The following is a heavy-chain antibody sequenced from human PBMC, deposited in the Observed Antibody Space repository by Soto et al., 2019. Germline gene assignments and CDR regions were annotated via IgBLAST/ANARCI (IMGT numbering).Heavy chain of an antibody. D-gene: IGHD3-22*01. J-gene: IGHJ4*02. Sequence: PSQTLSLTCAISGDSVSSNSAAWNWIRQSPSRGLEWLGRTYYRSKWYNDYAVSVKSRITINPDTSKNQFSLQLNSVTPGDTAVYYCARDPRISYYDSSGYYYYFDYWGQGTLVTVSS. CDR1: GDSVSSNSAA. CDR2: TYYRSKWYN. CDR3: ARDPRISYYDSSGYYYYFDY. V-gene: IGHV6-1*01.